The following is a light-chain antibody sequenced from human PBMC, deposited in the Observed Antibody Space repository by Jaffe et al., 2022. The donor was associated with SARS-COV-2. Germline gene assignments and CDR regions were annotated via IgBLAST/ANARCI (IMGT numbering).Light chain of an antibody. J-gene: IGLJ2*01. CDR3: QAWDTYTAI. Sequence: SYELTQPPSVSVSPGQTASITCVGDNLREKYVSWYQQRPGHSPVLVIYQDTKRPAGIPERFSGSASGTTAALTISGTQVIDEAVYYCQAWDTYTAIFGGGTTVTVL. CDR2: QDT. CDR1: NLREKY. V-gene: IGLV3-1*01.